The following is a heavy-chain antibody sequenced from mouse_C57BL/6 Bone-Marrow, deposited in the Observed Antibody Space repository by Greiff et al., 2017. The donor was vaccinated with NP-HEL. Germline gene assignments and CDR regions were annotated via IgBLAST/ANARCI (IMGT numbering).Heavy chain of an antibody. CDR1: GFTFSDFY. CDR2: SRNKANDYTT. D-gene: IGHD4-1*02. V-gene: IGHV7-1*01. J-gene: IGHJ4*01. Sequence: EVKLMESGGGLVQSGRSLRLSCATSGFTFSDFYMEWVRQAPGKGLGWIAASRNKANDYTTEYSASVKGRFIVSRDTSQSILYLQMNALRAEDTAIYYCARDAPQLGQGAMDYWGQGASVAVSS. CDR3: ARDAPQLGQGAMDY.